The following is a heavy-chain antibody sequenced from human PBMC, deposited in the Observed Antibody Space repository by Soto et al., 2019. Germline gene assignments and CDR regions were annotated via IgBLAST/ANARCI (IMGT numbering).Heavy chain of an antibody. CDR1: GFTVSSNY. J-gene: IGHJ4*02. D-gene: IGHD3-10*01. V-gene: IGHV3-53*01. CDR2: IYSGGST. CDR3: ASDSWF. Sequence: XGCLRLTCAASGFTVSSNYMSWVRQAPGKGLEWVSVIYSGGSTYYADSVKGRFTIYRDNSKNTLYLQMNSLRAEDTDVYYCASDSWFWGQGTLVTVSS.